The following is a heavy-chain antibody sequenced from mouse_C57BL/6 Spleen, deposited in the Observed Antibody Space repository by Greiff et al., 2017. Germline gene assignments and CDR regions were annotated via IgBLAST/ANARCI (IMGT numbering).Heavy chain of an antibody. Sequence: EVMLVESEGGLVQPGSSMKLSCTASGFTFSDYYMAWVRQVPEKGLEWVANINYDGSSTYYLDSLKSRFIISRDNAKNILYLQMSSLKSEDTATYYCARGGNRAMDYWGQGTSVTVSS. CDR1: GFTFSDYY. D-gene: IGHD2-14*01. J-gene: IGHJ4*01. V-gene: IGHV5-16*01. CDR2: INYDGSST. CDR3: ARGGNRAMDY.